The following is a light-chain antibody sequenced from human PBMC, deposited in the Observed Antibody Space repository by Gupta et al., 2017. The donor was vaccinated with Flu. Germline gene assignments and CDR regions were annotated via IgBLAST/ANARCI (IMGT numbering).Light chain of an antibody. V-gene: IGKV3-15*01. J-gene: IGKJ2*01. CDR1: QSVSVN. CDR2: GAS. Sequence: GETVTRSGRASQSVSVNVAWYQQRPGQAPRLLIYGASTRATGVPARFSGSGSGTGFTLTIDSLQSEDFAVYDCQQYDSWPHSFGQGSKVEIK. CDR3: QQYDSWPHS.